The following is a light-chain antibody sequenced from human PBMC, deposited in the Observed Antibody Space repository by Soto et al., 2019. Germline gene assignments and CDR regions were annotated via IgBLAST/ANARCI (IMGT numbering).Light chain of an antibody. V-gene: IGKV3-20*01. CDR2: DAS. CDR3: QQYGSSPWT. Sequence: EIVLTQSPGTLSLSPGERATLSCRASQSFSTTYLAWYQQKPGQAPRLLIYDASTRATGIPDRFSGSVSGTDFTLTISRLEPEDFAVYYCQQYGSSPWTFGQGTKVDI. J-gene: IGKJ1*01. CDR1: QSFSTTY.